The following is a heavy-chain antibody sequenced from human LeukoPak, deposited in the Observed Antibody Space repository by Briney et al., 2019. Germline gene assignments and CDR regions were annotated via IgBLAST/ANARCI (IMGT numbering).Heavy chain of an antibody. Sequence: GESLKISCQGSGYSFTSYWIGWVRQMPGKGLEWMGIIYPDDSDTRYSPSFEGQVTISADKSTNTAYLQWSSLKASDTAMYYCARDGSNWLDYWGQGTLVTVSS. V-gene: IGHV5-51*01. D-gene: IGHD6-13*01. CDR3: ARDGSNWLDY. CDR1: GYSFTSYW. CDR2: IYPDDSDT. J-gene: IGHJ4*02.